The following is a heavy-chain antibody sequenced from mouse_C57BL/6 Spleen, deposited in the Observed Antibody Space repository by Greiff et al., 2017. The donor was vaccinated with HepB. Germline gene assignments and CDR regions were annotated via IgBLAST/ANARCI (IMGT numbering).Heavy chain of an antibody. Sequence: EVQLQQSGPGLVKPSQSLSLTCSVTGYSITSGYYWNWIRQFPGNKLEWMGYISYDGSNNYNPSLKNRISITRDTSKNQFFLKLNSVTTEDTATYYCAREGYYYGSSCGYFDVWGTGTTVTVSS. J-gene: IGHJ1*03. CDR2: ISYDGSN. D-gene: IGHD1-1*01. V-gene: IGHV3-6*01. CDR3: AREGYYYGSSCGYFDV. CDR1: GYSITSGYY.